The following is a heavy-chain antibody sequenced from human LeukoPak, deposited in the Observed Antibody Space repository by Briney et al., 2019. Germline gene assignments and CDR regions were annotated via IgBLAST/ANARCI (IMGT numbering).Heavy chain of an antibody. D-gene: IGHD6-6*01. CDR2: ISAYNGNT. V-gene: IGHV1-18*01. J-gene: IGHJ4*02. CDR1: GYTFTSYG. Sequence: GASVKVSCKASGYTFTSYGISWVRQAPGQGLEWMGWISAYNGNTNYAQKLQGRVTMTTDTSTSTAYMELRSLRSDDTAVYYCARVGGPGYSSSSRAFDYWGQETLVTVSS. CDR3: ARVGGPGYSSSSRAFDY.